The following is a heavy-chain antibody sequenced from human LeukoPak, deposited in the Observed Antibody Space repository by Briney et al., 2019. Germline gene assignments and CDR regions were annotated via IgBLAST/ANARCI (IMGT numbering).Heavy chain of an antibody. CDR1: GFTFSTYW. CDR2: INSDGSST. D-gene: IGHD2-2*01. Sequence: PGGSLRLSCAASGFTFSTYWMHWVRQAPGTGLVWASLINSDGSSTNYADSVKGRFTISRDNAKNTLYLQMNSLRAEDTAVYYCATDVPAVTIFDYWGQGTLVTVSS. CDR3: ATDVPAVTIFDY. J-gene: IGHJ4*02. V-gene: IGHV3-74*01.